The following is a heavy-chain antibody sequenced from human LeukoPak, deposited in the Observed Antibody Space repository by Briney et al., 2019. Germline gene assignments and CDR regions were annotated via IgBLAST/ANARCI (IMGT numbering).Heavy chain of an antibody. CDR1: GYTFTSYY. CDR2: INPSGGST. J-gene: IGHJ4*02. V-gene: IGHV1-46*01. D-gene: IGHD3-16*02. Sequence: ASVKVSCKASGYTFTSYYMHWVRQAPGQGLEWMGIINPSGGSTSYAQKFQGRVTMTRDTSTSTVYMELSSLRSEDTAVYYCARGFSKFTFGGLIVLGQVADYWGQGTLVTVSS. CDR3: ARGFSKFTFGGLIVLGQVADY.